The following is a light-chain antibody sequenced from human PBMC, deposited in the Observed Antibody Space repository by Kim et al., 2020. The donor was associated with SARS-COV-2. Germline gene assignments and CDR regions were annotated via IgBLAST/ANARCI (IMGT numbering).Light chain of an antibody. CDR1: KLGDKY. CDR3: QAWDSSIYV. Sequence: SVFPGQTASSTCSGEKLGDKYASWYQQKPGQSPVVVIFRDNRRPSGIPERFSGSNSGNTATLTISGTQAMDEADYYCQAWDSSIYVFGTGTKVTVL. J-gene: IGLJ1*01. V-gene: IGLV3-1*01. CDR2: RDN.